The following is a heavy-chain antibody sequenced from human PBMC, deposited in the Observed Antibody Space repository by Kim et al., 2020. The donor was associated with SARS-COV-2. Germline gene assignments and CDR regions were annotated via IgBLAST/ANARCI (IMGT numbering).Heavy chain of an antibody. D-gene: IGHD6-25*01. V-gene: IGHV1-3*04. CDR2: FNTATGDT. CDR3: ARRGYSSGSHYFDY. J-gene: IGHJ4*02. CDR1: GYTFTSYN. Sequence: ASVKVSCRASGYTFTSYNIHWVRQAPGQRLEWMDWFNTATGDTNYSETFQGRLIITTDTSATTVYMELSSLTSEDTAMFYCARRGYSSGSHYFDYWGQGTLVTVSS.